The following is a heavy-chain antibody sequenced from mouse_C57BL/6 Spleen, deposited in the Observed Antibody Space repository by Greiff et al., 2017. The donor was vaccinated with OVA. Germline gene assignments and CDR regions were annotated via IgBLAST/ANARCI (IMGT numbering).Heavy chain of an antibody. D-gene: IGHD2-14*01. CDR3: TRPPIGLRNFDV. CDR2: ISSGGSYT. Sequence: EVQVVESGGDLVKPGGSLKLSCAASGFTFSSYGMSWVRQTPDKRLEWVATISSGGSYTYYPARVKGRFTISRDNAKNTLYLQMSILKSEDTAMYYCTRPPIGLRNFDVWGTGTTVTVSS. J-gene: IGHJ1*03. V-gene: IGHV5-6*01. CDR1: GFTFSSYG.